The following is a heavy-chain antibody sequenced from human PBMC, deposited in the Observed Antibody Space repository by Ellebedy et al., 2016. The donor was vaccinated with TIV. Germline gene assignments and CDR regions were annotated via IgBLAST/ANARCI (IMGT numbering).Heavy chain of an antibody. CDR2: ISYDGSNK. CDR1: GFSFSTYG. D-gene: IGHD2-2*02. V-gene: IGHV3-30*03. J-gene: IGHJ4*02. Sequence: GESLKISCAASGFSFSTYGMHWVRQAPGKGLEWVAFISYDGSNKYYADSVKGRFTISRDNAKNSLYLHMNSLRVEDTAVYYCASYTKYHFDYWGQGTLVTVSS. CDR3: ASYTKYHFDY.